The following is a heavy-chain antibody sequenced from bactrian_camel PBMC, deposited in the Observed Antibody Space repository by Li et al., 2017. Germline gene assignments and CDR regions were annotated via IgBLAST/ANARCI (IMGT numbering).Heavy chain of an antibody. CDR1: GYIVSGGC. Sequence: VQLVESGGGSVQAGGSPRLSCIASGYIVSGGCMAWFRQAPGDELEGVARIDDRGDTSYSDSVKGRFTISKSSAKDIMFLTMNNMKPEDTAMYYCATGGLSCWGWVPPGKGYDYKGYGQGTQVTVS. D-gene: IGHD5*01. J-gene: IGHJ4*01. CDR2: IDDRGDT. V-gene: IGHV3S6*01.